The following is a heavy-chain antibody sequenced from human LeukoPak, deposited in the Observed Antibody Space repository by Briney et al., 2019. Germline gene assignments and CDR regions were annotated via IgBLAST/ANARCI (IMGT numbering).Heavy chain of an antibody. CDR3: ARWKGIAAAGWYYFDY. CDR1: GGTFNSYA. J-gene: IGHJ4*02. D-gene: IGHD6-13*01. V-gene: IGHV1-69*13. Sequence: SVKVSCKASGGTFNSYASSWVGQAPGQGLEWMGGIIPIFGTANYAQKFQGRVTITADESTSTAYMELSSLRSEDTAVYYCARWKGIAAAGWYYFDYWGQGTLVTVSS. CDR2: IIPIFGTA.